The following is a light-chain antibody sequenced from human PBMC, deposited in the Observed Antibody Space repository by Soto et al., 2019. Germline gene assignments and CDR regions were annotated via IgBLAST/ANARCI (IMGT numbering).Light chain of an antibody. CDR2: DAS. CDR3: QQSYRTPYT. Sequence: DIQMTQSPSSLSASVGDRVTITCRASQGISTYLVWYQQRQGRAPKLLIYDASSLVSGVPSRFSGSGSGTDFTLTISSLQPEDFATYYCQQSYRTPYTFGQGTKLET. J-gene: IGKJ2*01. CDR1: QGISTY. V-gene: IGKV1-39*01.